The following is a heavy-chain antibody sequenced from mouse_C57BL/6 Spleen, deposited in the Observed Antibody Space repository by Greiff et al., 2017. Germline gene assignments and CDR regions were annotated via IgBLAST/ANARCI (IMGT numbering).Heavy chain of an antibody. CDR3: TSRGSCGSFAY. CDR1: GYTFTDYE. J-gene: IGHJ3*01. D-gene: IGHD6-1*01. Sequence: VQLQESGAELVRPGASVTLSCKASGYTFTDYEMHWVKQTPVHGLEWIGAIDPETGGTAYNQKFKGKAILTADTSTSTAYMVLRSLTSEDSAVYYCTSRGSCGSFAYWGQGTLVTVSA. CDR2: IDPETGGT. V-gene: IGHV1-15*01.